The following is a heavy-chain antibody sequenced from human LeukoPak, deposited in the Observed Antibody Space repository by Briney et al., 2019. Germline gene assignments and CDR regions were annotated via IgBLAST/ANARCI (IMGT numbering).Heavy chain of an antibody. CDR2: IIPILGTA. CDR3: ATLAYPTLVATIIDP. D-gene: IGHD5-12*01. V-gene: IGHV1-69*10. J-gene: IGHJ5*02. CDR1: GGTFSSYA. Sequence: ASVKVSCKASGGTFSSYAISWVRQAPGQGLEWMGGIIPILGTANYAQKFQGRVTITADKSTSTAYMELSSLRSEDTAVYYCATLAYPTLVATIIDPWGQGTLVTVSS.